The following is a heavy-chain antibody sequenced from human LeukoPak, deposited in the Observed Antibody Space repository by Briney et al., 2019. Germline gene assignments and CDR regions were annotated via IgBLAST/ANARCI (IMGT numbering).Heavy chain of an antibody. Sequence: PGGSLRLSCAASGFTFSSYEMNWVRQAPGKGPEWVSYISSSGSTIYYADSVKGRFTISRDNAKNSLYLQMNSLRAEDTAVYYCARASITIFWNWGQGTLVTVSS. D-gene: IGHD3-9*01. CDR2: ISSSGSTI. J-gene: IGHJ4*02. V-gene: IGHV3-48*03. CDR3: ARASITIFWN. CDR1: GFTFSSYE.